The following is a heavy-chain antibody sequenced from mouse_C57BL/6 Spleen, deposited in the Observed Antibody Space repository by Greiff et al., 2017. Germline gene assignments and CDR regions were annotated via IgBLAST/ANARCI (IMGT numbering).Heavy chain of an antibody. Sequence: EVQLVESGGDLVKPGGSLKLSCAASGFTFSSYGMSWVRQTPDKRLEWVATISSGGSYTYYPDSVKGRFTISRDNAKNTLYLQMSSLKAEDTAMDYCARLRGNHYFDYWGQGTTLTVSS. V-gene: IGHV5-6*01. D-gene: IGHD2-1*01. CDR1: GFTFSSYG. J-gene: IGHJ2*01. CDR3: ARLRGNHYFDY. CDR2: ISSGGSYT.